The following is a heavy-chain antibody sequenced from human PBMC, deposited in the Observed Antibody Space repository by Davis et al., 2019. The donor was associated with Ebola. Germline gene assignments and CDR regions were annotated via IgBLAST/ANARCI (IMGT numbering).Heavy chain of an antibody. V-gene: IGHV3-7*01. J-gene: IGHJ4*02. D-gene: IGHD1-26*01. CDR3: ARDSLSGIVGA. CDR2: IKQDGSEK. Sequence: GRSLRPSCAASGFTSSSYWMSWVRQAPGKGLEWVANIKQDGSEKYYVDSVKGRFTISRDNAKNSLYLQMNSLRAEDTAVYYCARDSLSGIVGAWGQGTLVTVSS. CDR1: GFTSSSYW.